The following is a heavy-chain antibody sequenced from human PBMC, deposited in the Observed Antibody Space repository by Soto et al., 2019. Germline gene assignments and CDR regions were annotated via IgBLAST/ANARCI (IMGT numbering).Heavy chain of an antibody. J-gene: IGHJ4*02. CDR2: IKSKALGGTT. Sequence: EVELVESGGGLVKPGGSLRLSCAASGFAFSNDWINWVRQAPGKGLEWVGRIKSKALGGTTDFAAPVRGRFDITRDDSTNMSYMKMKSLNTEDTAVYYSTTDYCSTMIEVRFYYWGQGTLVTVSS. D-gene: IGHD3-22*01. CDR3: TTDYCSTMIEVRFYY. V-gene: IGHV3-15*07. CDR1: GFAFSNDW.